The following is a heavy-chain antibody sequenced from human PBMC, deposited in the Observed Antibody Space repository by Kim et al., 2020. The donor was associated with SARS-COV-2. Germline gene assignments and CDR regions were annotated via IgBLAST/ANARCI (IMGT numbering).Heavy chain of an antibody. CDR1: GFSLSTYW. CDR3: ARVAYRRDGYNAYFDL. V-gene: IGHV3-74*01. J-gene: IGHJ4*01. D-gene: IGHD2-21*01. Sequence: GGSLRLSCAASGFSLSTYWMHWVRQAPGKGLVWVSRSKTDGSRTDYADSVRGRFTFSRDNARNTLYLQMNGLRAEDTALYYCARVAYRRDGYNAYFDLWG. CDR2: SKTDGSRT.